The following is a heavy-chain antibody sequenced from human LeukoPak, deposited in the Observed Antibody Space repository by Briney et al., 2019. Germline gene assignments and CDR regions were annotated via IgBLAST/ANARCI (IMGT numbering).Heavy chain of an antibody. J-gene: IGHJ5*02. Sequence: GGSLRPSCAAFGFTFSSYAMSWVRQAPGKGLEWVSAISGSGGSTYYADSVKGRFTISRDNSKNTLYLQMNSLRAEDTAVYYCAKNGDIVVVPAVVNWFDPWGQGTLVTVSS. CDR3: AKNGDIVVVPAVVNWFDP. V-gene: IGHV3-23*01. D-gene: IGHD2-2*01. CDR1: GFTFSSYA. CDR2: ISGSGGST.